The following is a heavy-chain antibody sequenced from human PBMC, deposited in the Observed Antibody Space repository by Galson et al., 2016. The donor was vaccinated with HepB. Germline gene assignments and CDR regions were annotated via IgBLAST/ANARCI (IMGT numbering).Heavy chain of an antibody. D-gene: IGHD6-19*01. CDR3: ARDRTTGDRSAWYDALDY. Sequence: SLRLSCAGSGFTFSSYWMTWVRQAPGKGLEWVANINRDGSVTHYVDSVEGRFTISRDNAKNSLFLQMNSLRVEDTAVYYCARDRTTGDRSAWYDALDYWGQGTPVTISS. J-gene: IGHJ4*02. V-gene: IGHV3-7*01. CDR2: INRDGSVT. CDR1: GFTFSSYW.